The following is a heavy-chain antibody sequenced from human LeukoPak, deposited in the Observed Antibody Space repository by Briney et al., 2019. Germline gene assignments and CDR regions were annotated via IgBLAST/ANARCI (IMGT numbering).Heavy chain of an antibody. D-gene: IGHD3-10*02. CDR1: GFTFSSYS. J-gene: IGHJ6*04. V-gene: IGHV3-48*04. CDR3: AELGIAMIGGV. CDR2: ISSSGSTI. Sequence: GGSRRLSCAASGFTFSSYSMNWVRQAPGKGLEWVSYISSSGSTIYYADSVKGRFTISRDNAKNSLYLQMNSLRAEDTAVYYCAELGIAMIGGVWGKGTTVTISS.